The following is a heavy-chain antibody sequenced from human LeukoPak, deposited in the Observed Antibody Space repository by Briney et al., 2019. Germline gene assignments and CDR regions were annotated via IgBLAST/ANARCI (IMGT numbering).Heavy chain of an antibody. CDR2: IKEDGSEK. D-gene: IGHD6-6*01. CDR1: GFTFSDYW. Sequence: GGSLRLSCAASGFTFSDYWMSWVRQAPGKGLEWVANIKEDGSEKYYVDSVKGRFTISRDNAKNSLYLQMNSLRAEDTAVYYCAREATDSSFSGFDYWGQGTLVTVSS. J-gene: IGHJ4*02. V-gene: IGHV3-7*01. CDR3: AREATDSSFSGFDY.